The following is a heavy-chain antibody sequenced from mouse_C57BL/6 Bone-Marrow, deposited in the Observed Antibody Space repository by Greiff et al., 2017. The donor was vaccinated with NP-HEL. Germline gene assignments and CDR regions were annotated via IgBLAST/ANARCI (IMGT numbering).Heavy chain of an antibody. J-gene: IGHJ2*01. CDR1: GFTFSSYG. CDR3: ARGGYYYGSSY. D-gene: IGHD1-1*01. Sequence: EVQGVESGGDLVKPGGSLKLSCAASGFTFSSYGMSWVRQTPDKRLEWVATISSGGSYTYYPDSVKGRFTISRDNATNTLYLQMSSLKSEDTAMYYGARGGYYYGSSYWGQGTTLTVSS. CDR2: ISSGGSYT. V-gene: IGHV5-6*01.